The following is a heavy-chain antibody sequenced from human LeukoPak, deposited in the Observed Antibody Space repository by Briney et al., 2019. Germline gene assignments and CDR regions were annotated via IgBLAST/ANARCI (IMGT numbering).Heavy chain of an antibody. Sequence: GGSLRLSCAASGLIFSSYGMTWVRQAPGKGLEWVATVWYDGTTQEYADSVKGRFTISIDNSNDTLYLQMNSLKVADTAIYYCARARGGHDRDYFDYWGQGTLVTVSS. V-gene: IGHV3-33*01. CDR3: ARARGGHDRDYFDY. D-gene: IGHD1-1*01. CDR2: VWYDGTTQ. J-gene: IGHJ4*02. CDR1: GLIFSSYG.